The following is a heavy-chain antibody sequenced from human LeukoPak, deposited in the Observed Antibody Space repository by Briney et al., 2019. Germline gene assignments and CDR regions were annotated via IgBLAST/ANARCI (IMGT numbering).Heavy chain of an antibody. CDR2: IKPNSGDT. V-gene: IGHV1-2*02. CDR3: ARADSVPAGDYHYWYMDV. Sequence: ASVKVSCKVSGFTLTGYYMHWVRQDPRQGLQWMGWIKPNSGDTDYAQKFQGRVTMTRDTSISTVYMELSSLRSDDTAVYYCARADSVPAGDYHYWYMDVWGKGTTVTVSS. J-gene: IGHJ6*03. CDR1: GFTLTGYY. D-gene: IGHD2-2*01.